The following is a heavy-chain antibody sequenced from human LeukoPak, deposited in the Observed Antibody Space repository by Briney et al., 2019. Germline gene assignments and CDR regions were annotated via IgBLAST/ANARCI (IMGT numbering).Heavy chain of an antibody. Sequence: GGSLRLSCAASGFTFSSYSLNWVRQAPGKGLEWVSSISSSSSYIYYADSLKGRFTISRDNSKNTLYLQMNSLRAEDTAVYYCARDTVVVPAAPAGYFDYWGQGTLVTVSS. CDR3: ARDTVVVPAAPAGYFDY. D-gene: IGHD2-2*01. CDR1: GFTFSSYS. V-gene: IGHV3-21*01. J-gene: IGHJ4*02. CDR2: ISSSSSYI.